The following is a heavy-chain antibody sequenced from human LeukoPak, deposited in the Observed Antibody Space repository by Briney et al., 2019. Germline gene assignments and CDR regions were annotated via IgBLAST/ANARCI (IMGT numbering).Heavy chain of an antibody. Sequence: GGSLRLSCAASGFTFSTYAMSWVRQAPGKGLERVSAISGSGGSTYYADSVKGRFTISRDNSKNTLYLQMNSLRAEDTAVYYCAKYLVVPYFQHWGQGTLVTVSS. CDR3: AKYLVVPYFQH. CDR1: GFTFSTYA. CDR2: ISGSGGST. V-gene: IGHV3-23*01. D-gene: IGHD2-15*01. J-gene: IGHJ1*01.